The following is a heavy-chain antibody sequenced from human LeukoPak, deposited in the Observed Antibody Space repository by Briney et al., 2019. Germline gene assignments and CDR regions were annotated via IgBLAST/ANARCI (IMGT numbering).Heavy chain of an antibody. CDR1: GFTYSSYA. V-gene: IGHV3-23*01. CDR2: ISGSGGST. J-gene: IGHJ4*02. CDR3: AKPQRGY. Sequence: GGSLRLXCAASGFTYSSYAMSWVRLAPGKGLEWVSAISGSGGSTYYADSVKGRFTTSRDNSRNTLYLQMNSLRAEDTAVYYCAKPQRGYWGQGTLVTVSS.